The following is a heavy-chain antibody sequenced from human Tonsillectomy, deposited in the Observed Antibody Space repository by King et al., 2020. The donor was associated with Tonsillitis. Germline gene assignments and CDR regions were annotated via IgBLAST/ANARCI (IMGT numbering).Heavy chain of an antibody. CDR1: GFTFSSYG. V-gene: IGHV3-30*02. CDR2: IREDGSNK. Sequence: VQLVESGGGVVQSGGSLRLSCAASGFTFSSYGTHWVRQAPGKGLEGVAFIREDGSNKYYEDSVKGRFTISRDKSKNTLYLQMNRLRAEDTAVYYCANAVGVVVAATKDPYYYGMYVWGQGTTVTVSS. CDR3: ANAVGVVVAATKDPYYYGMYV. J-gene: IGHJ6*02. D-gene: IGHD2-15*01.